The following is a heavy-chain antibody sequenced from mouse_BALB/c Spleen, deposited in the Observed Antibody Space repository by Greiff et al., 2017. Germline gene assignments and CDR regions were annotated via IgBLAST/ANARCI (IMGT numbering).Heavy chain of an antibody. CDR2: IWSDGST. Sequence: VQLVESGPDLVAPSQSLSITCTVSGFSLTSYGVHWVRQPPGKGLEWLVVIWSDGSTTYNSALKSRLSISKDNSKSQVFLKMNSLQTDDTAMYYCARHYYGSSYYAMDYWGQGTSVTVSS. J-gene: IGHJ4*01. D-gene: IGHD1-1*01. CDR3: ARHYYGSSYYAMDY. CDR1: GFSLTSYG. V-gene: IGHV2-6-2*01.